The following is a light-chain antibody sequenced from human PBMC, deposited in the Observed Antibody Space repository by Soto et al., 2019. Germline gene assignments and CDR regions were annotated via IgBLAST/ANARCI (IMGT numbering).Light chain of an antibody. CDR1: SSDVGGYSY. J-gene: IGLJ2*01. V-gene: IGLV2-8*01. CDR2: EIN. Sequence: QSVLTQPPSASGSLGQSVTISCTGTSSDVGGYSYVSWYQQLPGKAPKVMIYEINKRPSGVPDRFSGSKSGNTASLTVSGLQAEDEADYYCSSYAVSNNVVFGGGTQLTVL. CDR3: SSYAVSNNVV.